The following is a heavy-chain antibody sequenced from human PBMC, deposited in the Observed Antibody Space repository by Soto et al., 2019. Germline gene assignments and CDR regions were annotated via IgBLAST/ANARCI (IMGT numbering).Heavy chain of an antibody. Sequence: PSETLSLTCAVYGGSFSGGYSWSWIRQPPGKGLEWIGYIYHSGSTYYNPSLKSRVTISVDRSKNQFSLKLSSVTAVDTAVYYCARAGLRYYDSSGYYPNYYYYGMDVCGQGTTVTVSS. CDR2: IYHSGST. CDR1: GGSFSGGYS. CDR3: ARAGLRYYDSSGYYPNYYYYGMDV. J-gene: IGHJ6*02. D-gene: IGHD3-22*01. V-gene: IGHV4-30-2*01.